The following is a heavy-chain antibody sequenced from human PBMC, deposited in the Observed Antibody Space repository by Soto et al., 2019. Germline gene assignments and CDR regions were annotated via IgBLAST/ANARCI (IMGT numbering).Heavy chain of an antibody. D-gene: IGHD5-12*01. J-gene: IGHJ4*02. CDR1: GYTFSKYA. CDR2: INCGNGNT. CDR3: ARGIWVATYASYYFDS. Sequence: QVQLVQSGADVKKPGASVMVSCKASGYTFSKYAMQWVRQALGQRPEWMGWINCGNGNTKYSEKFQGRFTITRDTSANKAYMDLRSLTSEDTAVYFCARGIWVATYASYYFDSWGQGTQVTVSS. V-gene: IGHV1-3*01.